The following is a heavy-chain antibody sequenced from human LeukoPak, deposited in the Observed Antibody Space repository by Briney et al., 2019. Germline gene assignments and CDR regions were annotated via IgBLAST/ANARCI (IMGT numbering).Heavy chain of an antibody. CDR3: AKDANMVRGALDY. V-gene: IGHV3-23*01. D-gene: IGHD3-10*01. J-gene: IGHJ4*02. Sequence: GGSLRLSCAASGFTFSSYAMSWVRQAPGKGLEWVSGISAIGGTTYYADSVKGRFTISRDNSKDTLYLQMNSLRAEDTAVYYCAKDANMVRGALDYWGQGTLVTVSS. CDR1: GFTFSSYA. CDR2: ISAIGGTT.